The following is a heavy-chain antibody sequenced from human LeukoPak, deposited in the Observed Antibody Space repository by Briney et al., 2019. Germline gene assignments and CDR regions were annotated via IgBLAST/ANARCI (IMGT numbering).Heavy chain of an antibody. CDR3: ARQDWYSRSWYVSWFDP. V-gene: IGHV5-51*01. CDR2: IYPGDSDT. CDR1: GYTFTNYW. J-gene: IGHJ5*02. D-gene: IGHD6-13*01. Sequence: PGESLKISWKGSGYTFTNYWIDLVPQMPGKGVEWMGIIYPGDSDTRYSASFQGQVTISADKSIRIAYVQWSSLKASDTAMYYCARQDWYSRSWYVSWFDPWGQGTLVTVSS.